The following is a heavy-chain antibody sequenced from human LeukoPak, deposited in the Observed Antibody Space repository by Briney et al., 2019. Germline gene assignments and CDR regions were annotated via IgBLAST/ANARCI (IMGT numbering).Heavy chain of an antibody. D-gene: IGHD3-10*01. CDR2: IYYSGSP. CDR3: ARFRTTFGELNH. CDR1: GGSISSYY. J-gene: IGHJ5*02. V-gene: IGHV4-59*01. Sequence: SETLSLTCTVSGGSISSYYWSWIRQPPGKGLGRIRYIYYSGSPNYHPSLNSRVTNSVDTSKNQFSLKLRSMAAADTAVYYCARFRTTFGELNHWGQGPLVTVSS.